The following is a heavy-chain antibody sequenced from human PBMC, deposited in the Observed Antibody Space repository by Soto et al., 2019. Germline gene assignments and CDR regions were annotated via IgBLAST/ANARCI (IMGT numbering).Heavy chain of an antibody. J-gene: IGHJ3*02. D-gene: IGHD3-16*01. CDR1: VCTFSNAW. Sequence: VGSVRLSCASSVCTFSNAWMSWVRHAPGKRLEWVGRIKSKTDGGTTDYAAPVKGRFTISRDDSKNTLYLQMNSLKTEDTAVYYCTTGGMNTRLADYDSFDIWRQGTLGSVSS. CDR3: TTGGMNTRLADYDSFDI. CDR2: IKSKTDGGTT. V-gene: IGHV3-15*01.